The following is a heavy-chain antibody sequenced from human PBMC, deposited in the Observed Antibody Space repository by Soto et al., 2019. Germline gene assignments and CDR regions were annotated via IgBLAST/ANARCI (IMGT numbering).Heavy chain of an antibody. Sequence: GGSLRLSCAASGFTFSSYGMHWVRQAPGKGLEWVAVISYDGSNKYYADSVKGRFTISRDNSKNTLYLQMNSLRAEDTAVYYCAKDQITDYDFWSGSLDYWGQGTLVTVSS. CDR3: AKDQITDYDFWSGSLDY. CDR2: ISYDGSNK. D-gene: IGHD3-3*01. J-gene: IGHJ4*02. V-gene: IGHV3-30*18. CDR1: GFTFSSYG.